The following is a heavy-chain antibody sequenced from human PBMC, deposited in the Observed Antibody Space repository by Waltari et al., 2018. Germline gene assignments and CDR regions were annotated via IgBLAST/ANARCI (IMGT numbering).Heavy chain of an antibody. D-gene: IGHD2-15*01. CDR3: ARAWGYGDAFDI. V-gene: IGHV4-59*11. CDR1: GGSISSHY. Sequence: QVQLQESGPGLVKPSETLSLTCTVSGGSISSHYWSWIRQPPGKGLEWIGYIYYSGSTNYNPSLKSRVTISVDTSKNQFSLKLSSVTAADTAVYYCARAWGYGDAFDIWGQGTMVTVSS. CDR2: IYYSGST. J-gene: IGHJ3*02.